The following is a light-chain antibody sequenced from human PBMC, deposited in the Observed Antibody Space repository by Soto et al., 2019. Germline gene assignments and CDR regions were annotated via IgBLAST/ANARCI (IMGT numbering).Light chain of an antibody. J-gene: IGLJ3*02. CDR1: SSDVGAYNY. V-gene: IGLV2-14*01. CDR2: EVS. Sequence: QSALTQPASVSGSPGQSITISCTGTSSDVGAYNYVSWYQQHPGKAPKLMIYEVSNRPSGVSNRFSGSKSGNTASLTISGLQAEDGADYYCSSYTSRGTWVFGGGTKLPFL. CDR3: SSYTSRGTWV.